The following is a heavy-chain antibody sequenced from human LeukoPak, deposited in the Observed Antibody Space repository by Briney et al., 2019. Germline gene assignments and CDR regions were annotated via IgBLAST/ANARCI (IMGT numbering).Heavy chain of an antibody. Sequence: GAAVKVSCKASGYTFTSYGIRWVRQAPGRGLEWMGWISAYNGNTNYAQKLQGRVTMTTDTSTSTAYMELRSLRSDDTAVYYCARDTSPYDFWSGPRPVFDPWGQGTLVTVSS. V-gene: IGHV1-18*01. D-gene: IGHD3-3*01. CDR2: ISAYNGNT. CDR1: GYTFTSYG. CDR3: ARDTSPYDFWSGPRPVFDP. J-gene: IGHJ5*02.